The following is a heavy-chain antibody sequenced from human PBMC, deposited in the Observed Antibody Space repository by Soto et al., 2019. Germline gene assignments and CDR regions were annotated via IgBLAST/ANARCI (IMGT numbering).Heavy chain of an antibody. Sequence: QVQLVQSGAEVKKPGSSVKVSCKASGGTFSSYTISWVRQAPGQGLEWMGRIIPILGIANYAQKFQGRVTIPADKSTSTAYMELSSLTSEDTAVYYCARDLGDKYSSSSSDYWGQGTLVTVSS. D-gene: IGHD6-13*01. V-gene: IGHV1-69*08. CDR2: IIPILGIA. J-gene: IGHJ4*02. CDR1: GGTFSSYT. CDR3: ARDLGDKYSSSSSDY.